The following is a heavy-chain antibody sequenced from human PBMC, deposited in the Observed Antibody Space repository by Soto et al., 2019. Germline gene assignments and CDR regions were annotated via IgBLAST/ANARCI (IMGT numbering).Heavy chain of an antibody. CDR1: GYTFTSYG. Sequence: ASVTVSCKASGYTFTSYGISWVRQAPGQGLEWMGWISAYNGNTNYAQKLQGRVTMTTDTSTSTAYMELRSLRSDDTAVYYCAILYYDILTGYFPFDYWGQGTLVTVSS. CDR3: AILYYDILTGYFPFDY. V-gene: IGHV1-18*04. CDR2: ISAYNGNT. D-gene: IGHD3-9*01. J-gene: IGHJ4*02.